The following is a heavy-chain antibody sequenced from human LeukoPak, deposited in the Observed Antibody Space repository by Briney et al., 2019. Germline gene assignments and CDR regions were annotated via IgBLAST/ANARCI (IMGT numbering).Heavy chain of an antibody. J-gene: IGHJ5*02. CDR1: GGSISSGSYY. Sequence: TTSETLSLTCTVSGGSISSGSYYWSWIRQPAGKGLEWIGRIYTSGSTNYNPSLKSRVTISVDTSKNQFSLKLSSVTAADTAVYYCARDGTALGYNWFDPWGQGTLVTVSS. CDR2: IYTSGST. D-gene: IGHD1-1*01. CDR3: ARDGTALGYNWFDP. V-gene: IGHV4-61*02.